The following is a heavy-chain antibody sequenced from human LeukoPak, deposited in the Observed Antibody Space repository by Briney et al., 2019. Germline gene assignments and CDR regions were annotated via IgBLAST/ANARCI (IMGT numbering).Heavy chain of an antibody. V-gene: IGHV1-2*02. CDR1: GYTFTGYY. J-gene: IGHJ4*02. D-gene: IGHD3-9*01. CDR2: INPNSGGT. Sequence: ASVKVSCKASGYTFTGYYMHWVRQARGQGLEWMGWINPNSGGTNYAQKFQGRVTMTRDTSISTAYMELSRLRSDDTAVYYCARGLRYFDWFLDYWGQGTLVTVSS. CDR3: ARGLRYFDWFLDY.